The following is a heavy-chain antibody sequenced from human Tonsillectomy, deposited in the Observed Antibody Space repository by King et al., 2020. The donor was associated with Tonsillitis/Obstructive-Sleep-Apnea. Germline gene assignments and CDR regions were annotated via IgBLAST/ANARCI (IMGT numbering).Heavy chain of an antibody. CDR1: GGSFSGYY. CDR2: ISHSGST. D-gene: IGHD3-16*01. CDR3: ARDNGGGSAFDI. V-gene: IGHV4-34*01. Sequence: VQLQQWGAGLLKPSETLSLTCGVYGGSFSGYYWTWIRQPPGKGLEWIGEISHSGSTNYNPSLKRRVTISVDPSKNQFPLKLSAVTAADTAVYYCARDNGGGSAFDIWGQGTMVTVSS. J-gene: IGHJ3*02.